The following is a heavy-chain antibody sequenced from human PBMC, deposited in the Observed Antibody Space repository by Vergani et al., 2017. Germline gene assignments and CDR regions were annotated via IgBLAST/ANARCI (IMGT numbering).Heavy chain of an antibody. J-gene: IGHJ3*02. CDR3: AKFMYNWNYPDAFDI. Sequence: EVQLLESGGGLVQPGGSLRLSCAASGFTFTSYAMSWVRPAPGKVLELVSGISGSGGSTYYADSVKGRFSISRDNSKNTLYLQMNSLRVEDTAVYYCAKFMYNWNYPDAFDIWGQGTMVTVSS. CDR2: ISGSGGST. CDR1: GFTFTSYA. V-gene: IGHV3-23*01. D-gene: IGHD1-7*01.